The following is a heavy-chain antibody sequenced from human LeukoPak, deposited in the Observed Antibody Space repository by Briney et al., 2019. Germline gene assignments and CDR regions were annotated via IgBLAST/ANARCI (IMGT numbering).Heavy chain of an antibody. V-gene: IGHV4-34*01. Sequence: SETLSLTCAVCGGSFSGYYWSWIRQPPGKGLEWIGEINHSGSTNYNPSLKSRVTISVDTSKNQFSLKLSSVTAADTAVYYCARGPRLYYCSSTSCALDWFDPWGQGTLVTVSS. CDR1: GGSFSGYY. CDR2: INHSGST. D-gene: IGHD2-2*01. J-gene: IGHJ5*02. CDR3: ARGPRLYYCSSTSCALDWFDP.